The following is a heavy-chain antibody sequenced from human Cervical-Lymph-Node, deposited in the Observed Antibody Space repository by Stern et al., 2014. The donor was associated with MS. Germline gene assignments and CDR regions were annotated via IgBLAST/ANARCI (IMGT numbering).Heavy chain of an antibody. CDR3: SDFDV. J-gene: IGHJ4*02. CDR1: GFSFSDFW. Sequence: EVQLEESGGGLVQPGGSLRLSCAVSGFSFSDFWMSWVRQAPGKGLEWVANINQDGTEMYYVDSVKGRFTISRDNAGNTLFLQMNSLRVEDTAIYYCSDFDVWGRGARVTVSS. CDR2: INQDGTEM. V-gene: IGHV3-7*01.